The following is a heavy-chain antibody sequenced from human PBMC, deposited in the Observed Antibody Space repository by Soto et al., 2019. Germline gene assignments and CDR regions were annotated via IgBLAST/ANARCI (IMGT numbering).Heavy chain of an antibody. D-gene: IGHD2-15*01. CDR2: IYYSGST. CDR1: GGSISSYY. Sequence: QVQLQESGPGLVKPSETLSLTCTVSGGSISSYYWSWIRQPPGKGLEWIGYIYYSGSTNYNPSLKSRVTISVDTSKNQVSLKLSSVTAADTAVYYCARRNCSGGSCYYAFDIWGQGTMVTVSS. CDR3: ARRNCSGGSCYYAFDI. V-gene: IGHV4-59*08. J-gene: IGHJ3*02.